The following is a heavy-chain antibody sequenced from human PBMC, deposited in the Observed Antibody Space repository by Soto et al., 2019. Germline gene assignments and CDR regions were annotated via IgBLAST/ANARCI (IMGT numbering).Heavy chain of an antibody. CDR1: GGSTSSAGYY. V-gene: IGHV4-31*03. Sequence: QVQLQESGPGLVKPSQTLTLTCTVSGGSTSSAGYYWSWIRQHPGKGLEWIGNIYYSGSTSYNPSLRSRLTISIDTSKSQFSLQMTSVTAADTAVYFCARHNERVPFGSYFDYWGQRTLVTVSS. J-gene: IGHJ4*02. CDR2: IYYSGST. CDR3: ARHNERVPFGSYFDY. D-gene: IGHD3-10*01.